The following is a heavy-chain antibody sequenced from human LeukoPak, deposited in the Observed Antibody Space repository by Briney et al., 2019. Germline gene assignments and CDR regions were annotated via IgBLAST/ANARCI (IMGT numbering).Heavy chain of an antibody. Sequence: SETLSLTCTVSGSSISSYYWSWIRQPAGKGLEWIGRIYTSGSTNYNPSLKSRVTISVDTSKNQFSLKLSPVSAADTAVYYCARGALLWFGELPFDYWGQGTLVTVSS. J-gene: IGHJ4*02. CDR1: GSSISSYY. CDR3: ARGALLWFGELPFDY. V-gene: IGHV4-4*07. CDR2: IYTSGST. D-gene: IGHD3-10*01.